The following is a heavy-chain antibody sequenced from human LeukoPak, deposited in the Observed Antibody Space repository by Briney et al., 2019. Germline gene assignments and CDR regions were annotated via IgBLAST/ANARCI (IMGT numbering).Heavy chain of an antibody. CDR1: GYTFIGYY. CDR3: ARDSSMATLDY. Sequence: ASLKVSCKASGYTFIGYYMHWVRQAPGQGLEWMGRINPNSGGTDYAQKFQGRVTMTRDTSISTAYLEFSSLRSDDTAVYYCARDSSMATLDYCGQGTLVTVAS. V-gene: IGHV1-2*06. CDR2: INPNSGGT. J-gene: IGHJ4*02. D-gene: IGHD5-12*01.